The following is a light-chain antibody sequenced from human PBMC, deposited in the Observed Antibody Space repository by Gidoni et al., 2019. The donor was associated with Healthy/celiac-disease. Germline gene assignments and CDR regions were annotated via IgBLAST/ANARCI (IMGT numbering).Light chain of an antibody. CDR2: DAS. J-gene: IGKJ4*01. Sequence: EIVLTQSPATLSLSPGERATLSCRASQSVSSYLAWYQQKPGQAPRLLIYDASNRATGIPARFSGSGSGTDFTLTISRLEPDDFAVYYFQQRSNWPLTFGGGTKVEIK. CDR1: QSVSSY. V-gene: IGKV3-11*01. CDR3: QQRSNWPLT.